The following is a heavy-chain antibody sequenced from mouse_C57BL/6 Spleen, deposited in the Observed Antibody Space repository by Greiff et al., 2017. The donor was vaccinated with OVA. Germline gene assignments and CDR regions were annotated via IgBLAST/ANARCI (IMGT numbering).Heavy chain of an antibody. CDR1: GFTFSDYY. D-gene: IGHD2-12*01. V-gene: IGHV5-16*01. Sequence: EVMLVESEGGLVQPGSSMKLSCTASGFTFSDYYMAWVRQVPEKGLEWVANINYDGSSTYYLDSLKSRFIISRDNAKNILYLQMSSLKSEDTATYYCARDYDGGNYAMDYWGQGTSVTVSS. CDR3: ARDYDGGNYAMDY. J-gene: IGHJ4*01. CDR2: INYDGSST.